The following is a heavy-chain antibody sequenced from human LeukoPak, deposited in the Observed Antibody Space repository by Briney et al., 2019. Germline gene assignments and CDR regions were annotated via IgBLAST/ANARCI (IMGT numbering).Heavy chain of an antibody. V-gene: IGHV1-8*01. CDR2: MNPNSGNT. D-gene: IGHD2-15*01. J-gene: IGHJ4*02. Sequence: ASVKVSCKASGYTFTSYDINWVRQANGQGLEWMGWMNPNSGNTGYAQKFQGRVTMTRNTSISTAYMELSSLRSEDTAVYYCARVSSARCSGGSCYAGYWGQGTLVNGFS. CDR1: GYTFTSYD. CDR3: ARVSSARCSGGSCYAGY.